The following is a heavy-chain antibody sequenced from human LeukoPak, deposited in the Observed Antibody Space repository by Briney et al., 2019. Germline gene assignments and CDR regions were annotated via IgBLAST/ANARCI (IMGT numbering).Heavy chain of an antibody. Sequence: GGSLRLSCAASGFTFSSYSMNWVRQAPGKGLEWVSYISGSSSTIYYADSVKGRFTISRDDAKNSLYLQMNSLRDEDTAVYYCARGYYDCSGPGGYWGQGTLVTVSS. D-gene: IGHD3-22*01. J-gene: IGHJ4*02. CDR3: ARGYYDCSGPGGY. CDR1: GFTFSSYS. V-gene: IGHV3-48*02. CDR2: ISGSSSTI.